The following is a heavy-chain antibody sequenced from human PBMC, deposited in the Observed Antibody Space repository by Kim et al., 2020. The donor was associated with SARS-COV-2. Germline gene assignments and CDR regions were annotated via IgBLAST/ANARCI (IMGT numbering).Heavy chain of an antibody. CDR3: ARDSGYCSGGSCYPGYYYGMDV. Sequence: ASVKVSCKASGYTFTSYAMNWVRQAPGQGLEWMGWINTNTGNPTYAQGFTGRFVFALDTSVSTAYLQISSLKAEDTAVYYCARDSGYCSGGSCYPGYYYGMDVWGQGTTVTVSS. J-gene: IGHJ6*02. D-gene: IGHD2-15*01. CDR2: INTNTGNP. CDR1: GYTFTSYA. V-gene: IGHV7-4-1*02.